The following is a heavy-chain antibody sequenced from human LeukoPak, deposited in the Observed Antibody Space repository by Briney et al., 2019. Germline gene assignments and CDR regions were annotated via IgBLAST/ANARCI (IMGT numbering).Heavy chain of an antibody. Sequence: SETLSLTCTVSGGSISSYYWSWIRQPPGEGLEWIGYIYYSGSTNYNPSLKSRVTISVDTSKNQFSLKLSSVTAADTAVYYCARGYPFYYYGMDVWGQGTTVTVSS. CDR2: IYYSGST. J-gene: IGHJ6*02. CDR1: GGSISSYY. D-gene: IGHD3-16*02. V-gene: IGHV4-59*01. CDR3: ARGYPFYYYGMDV.